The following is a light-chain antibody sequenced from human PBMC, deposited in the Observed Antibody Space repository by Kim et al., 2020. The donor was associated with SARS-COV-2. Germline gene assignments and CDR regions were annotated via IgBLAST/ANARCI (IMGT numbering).Light chain of an antibody. V-gene: IGKV3-15*01. J-gene: IGKJ1*01. CDR3: QHHYNRPPRT. CDR1: QSVDRD. Sequence: IAMTQSPATLSVSPGDRVTLSCRASQSVDRDVAWYQQKPGQPPRLLIYDASTRATGVADRFRGSGSGTEFTLTISSLQSEDLAVYYCQHHYNRPPRTFGRGTKVDIK. CDR2: DAS.